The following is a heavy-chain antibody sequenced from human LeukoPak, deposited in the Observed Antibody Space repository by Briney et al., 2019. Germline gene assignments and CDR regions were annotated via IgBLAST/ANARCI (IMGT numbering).Heavy chain of an antibody. CDR3: AKDRSSH. CDR2: ISYDGSNK. CDR1: GFTFSSYW. J-gene: IGHJ4*02. Sequence: GGSLRLSCAASGFTFSSYWMHWVRQAPGKGLEWVAVISYDGSNKYYADSVKGRFTISRDNSKNTLYLQMNSLRAEDTAVYYCAKDRSSHWGQGTLVTVSS. V-gene: IGHV3-30*18.